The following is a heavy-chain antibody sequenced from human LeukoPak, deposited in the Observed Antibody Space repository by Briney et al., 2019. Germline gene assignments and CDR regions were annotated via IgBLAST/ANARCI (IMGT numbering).Heavy chain of an antibody. CDR2: INPSGGST. CDR3: ARSGEYTVDY. D-gene: IGHD3-16*01. CDR1: GYTFTSYY. Sequence: ASVKVSCKASGYTFTSYYMHWVRQAPGQGLEWMGIINPSGGSTSYAQKFQGRVTMTRDTSISTAYMELSRLRSDDTAVYYCARSGEYTVDYWGQGTLVTVSS. J-gene: IGHJ4*02. V-gene: IGHV1-46*01.